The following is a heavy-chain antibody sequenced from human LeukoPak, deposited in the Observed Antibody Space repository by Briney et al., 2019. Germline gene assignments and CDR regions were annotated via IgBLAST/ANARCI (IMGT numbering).Heavy chain of an antibody. V-gene: IGHV4-59*12. D-gene: IGHD3-10*01. J-gene: IGHJ6*02. CDR3: ARGWGSGTYSPYYYGMDV. Sequence: SETLSLTCTVSGDSISTYYWSWIRQPPGTGLEWIGYIYYSGSTNYNPSLKSRVTISVDTSKNQFSLNVTSVTAADTAVYYCARGWGSGTYSPYYYGMDVWGQGTTVTVSS. CDR1: GDSISTYY. CDR2: IYYSGST.